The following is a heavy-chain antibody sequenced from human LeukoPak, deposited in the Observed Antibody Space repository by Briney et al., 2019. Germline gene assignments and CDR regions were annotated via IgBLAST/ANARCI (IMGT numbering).Heavy chain of an antibody. V-gene: IGHV3-30*04. CDR2: ISYDGSNK. D-gene: IGHD6-19*01. Sequence: AGGSLRLSCAASGFTFSSYAMHWVRQAPGKGLEWVAVISYDGSNKYYADSVKGRFTISRDNSKNTLYLQMNSLRAEDTAVYYCAREVGSSGIDYWGQGTLVTVSS. J-gene: IGHJ4*02. CDR3: AREVGSSGIDY. CDR1: GFTFSSYA.